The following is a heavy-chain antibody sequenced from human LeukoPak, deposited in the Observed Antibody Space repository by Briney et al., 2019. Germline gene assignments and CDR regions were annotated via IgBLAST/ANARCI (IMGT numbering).Heavy chain of an antibody. V-gene: IGHV4-59*01. CDR2: IYYSGST. Sequence: SETLSLTCTVSGGSISSYYWSWIRQPPGKGLEWIGYIYYSGSTNYNPYLKSRVTISVDTSKNQFSLKLSSVTAADTAVYYCARYEWGSSSPYFDYWGQGTLVTVSS. CDR3: ARYEWGSSSPYFDY. D-gene: IGHD6-6*01. CDR1: GGSISSYY. J-gene: IGHJ4*02.